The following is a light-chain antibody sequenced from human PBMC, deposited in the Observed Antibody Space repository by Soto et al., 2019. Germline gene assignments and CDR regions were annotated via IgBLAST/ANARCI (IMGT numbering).Light chain of an antibody. CDR2: DAS. CDR3: QQYNSYPWT. CDR1: QSIGRW. Sequence: DIQMTQSPSTLSASVGDRVTITCRASQSIGRWLAWYQQKPGKAPKLLIYDASSLESGVPSRFSGSGSGTEFTLTISSLQPDDFATYYCQQYNSYPWTFGQGTKVDI. V-gene: IGKV1-5*01. J-gene: IGKJ1*01.